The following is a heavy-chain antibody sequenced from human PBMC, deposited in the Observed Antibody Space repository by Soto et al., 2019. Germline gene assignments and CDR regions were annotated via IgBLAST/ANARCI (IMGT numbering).Heavy chain of an antibody. D-gene: IGHD3-3*01. V-gene: IGHV4-59*08. J-gene: IGHJ4*02. CDR2: IYYSGST. CDR3: ASTPRSITIFGVTLFSPQFDY. CDR1: GGSISSYY. Sequence: SETLSLTCTVSGGSISSYYWSWIRQPPGKGLEWIGYIYYSGSTNYNPSLKSRVTISVDTSKNQFSLKLSSVTAADTAVYYCASTPRSITIFGVTLFSPQFDYSGQGTLVTVSS.